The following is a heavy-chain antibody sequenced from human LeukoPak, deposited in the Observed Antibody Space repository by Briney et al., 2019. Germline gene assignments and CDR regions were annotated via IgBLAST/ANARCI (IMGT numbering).Heavy chain of an antibody. J-gene: IGHJ4*02. Sequence: GGSLRLSCAACGFTVSSNYMSWVRQAPGKGLEWVSVIYSGGSTYYADSVKGRFTISRDNSKNTLYLQMNSLRAEDTAVYYCARHSPSYDSSGYYAYWGQGTLVTVSS. V-gene: IGHV3-53*01. D-gene: IGHD3-22*01. CDR3: ARHSPSYDSSGYYAY. CDR2: IYSGGST. CDR1: GFTVSSNY.